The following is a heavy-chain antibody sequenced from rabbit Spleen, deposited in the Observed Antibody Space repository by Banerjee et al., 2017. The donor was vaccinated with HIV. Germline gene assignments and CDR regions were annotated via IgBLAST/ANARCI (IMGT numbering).Heavy chain of an antibody. J-gene: IGHJ6*01. CDR3: ARDAGTSFSTYGMDL. V-gene: IGHV1S40*01. D-gene: IGHD8-1*01. CDR2: IYAGSSGNT. CDR1: GFSLNSGYD. Sequence: QQLVESGGGLVKPGASPTLTCKASGFSLNSGYDMCWVRQAPGKGLEWIACIYAGSSGNTYSATWAKGRFTISKASSTTVTLQMTSLTVADTATYFCARDAGTSFSTYGMDLWGQGTLVTVS.